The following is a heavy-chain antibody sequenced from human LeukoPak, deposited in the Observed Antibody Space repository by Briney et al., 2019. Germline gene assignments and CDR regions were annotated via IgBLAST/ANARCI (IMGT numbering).Heavy chain of an antibody. D-gene: IGHD2-15*01. CDR2: IFSNDKK. CDR3: TRISGGSDCSGGSCYLRYWFDP. Sequence: KMSGPVLVKPTETLTLTCAVSGFSLSNPTMGVSWIRQPPGKAPEWLAHIFSNDKKSYRTSLKSRLTISKDTSKSQVVLTMTNMDPVDTATYYCTRISGGSDCSGGSCYLRYWFDPWGQGTLVTVSS. J-gene: IGHJ5*02. CDR1: GFSLSNPTMG. V-gene: IGHV2-26*01.